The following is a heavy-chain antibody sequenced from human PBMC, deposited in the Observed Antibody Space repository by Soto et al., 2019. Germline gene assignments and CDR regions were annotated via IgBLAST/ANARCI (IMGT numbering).Heavy chain of an antibody. CDR3: AKGRAQRGVVVPAAMSDYYYYGMDV. CDR1: GFTFSSYA. CDR2: ISGSGGST. V-gene: IGHV3-23*01. D-gene: IGHD2-2*01. Sequence: GESLKISCAASGFTFSSYAMSWVRQAPGKGLEWVSAISGSGGSTYYADSVKGRFTISRDNSKNTLYLQMNSLRAEDTAVYYCAKGRAQRGVVVPAAMSDYYYYGMDVWGQGTTVTVSS. J-gene: IGHJ6*02.